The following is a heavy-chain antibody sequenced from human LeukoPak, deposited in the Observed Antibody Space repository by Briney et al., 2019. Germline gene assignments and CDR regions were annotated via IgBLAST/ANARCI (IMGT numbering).Heavy chain of an antibody. D-gene: IGHD1-26*01. J-gene: IGHJ4*02. V-gene: IGHV3-48*04. CDR2: ITNGSSNK. CDR3: ARDRQPYRELLSYYFDY. Sequence: GGSLRLSCAASGFTFSSYNMHWVRQAPGKGLEWVAFITNGSSNKYYADSVKGRFTISRDNAKNTLYLQMNSLRAEDTAVYYCARDRQPYRELLSYYFDYWGQGTLVTVSS. CDR1: GFTFSSYN.